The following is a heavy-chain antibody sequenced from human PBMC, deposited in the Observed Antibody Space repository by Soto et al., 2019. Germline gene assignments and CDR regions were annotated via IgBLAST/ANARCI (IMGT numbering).Heavy chain of an antibody. D-gene: IGHD6-13*01. CDR1: GFTFDDYA. Sequence: EVQLVESGGGLVQPGRSLRLSCAASGFTFDDYAMHWVRQVPGKGLEWVSGISWNSGNIGYADSVKGRFTISRDNAKNPLYRQMTSLRVEATALYSWAKDTYRSPPYSRDAWGKGTRSPSP. V-gene: IGHV3-9*01. J-gene: IGHJ6*03. CDR3: AKDTYRSPPYSRDA. CDR2: ISWNSGNI.